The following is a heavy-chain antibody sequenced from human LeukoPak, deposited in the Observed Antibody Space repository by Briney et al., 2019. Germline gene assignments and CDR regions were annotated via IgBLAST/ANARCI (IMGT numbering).Heavy chain of an antibody. Sequence: GGSLRLSCAASGFTFSSYAMNWVRQAPGKGLEWVSAISGSGGSTDYADSVKGRFTISRDNSKNTLYLQMNSLRAEDTALYYCAKGSYYDSSGTYYFDYWGQGTLVTVSS. CDR2: ISGSGGST. CDR1: GFTFSSYA. D-gene: IGHD3-22*01. J-gene: IGHJ4*02. CDR3: AKGSYYDSSGTYYFDY. V-gene: IGHV3-23*01.